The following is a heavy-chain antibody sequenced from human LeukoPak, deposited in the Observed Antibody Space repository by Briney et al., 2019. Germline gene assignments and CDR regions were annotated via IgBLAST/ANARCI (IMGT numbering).Heavy chain of an antibody. J-gene: IGHJ3*02. V-gene: IGHV3-23*01. CDR2: ISASGGST. Sequence: GGSLRLSCAASGFTFSFAAMTWVRQGPGKGLEWVSLISASGGSTYYGESMKGRFTISRDNAKNSLYLQMNGLRAEDTAVYYCARGRSITLLRGVAMSDGFDIWGQGTMVAVSS. D-gene: IGHD3-10*01. CDR1: GFTFSFAA. CDR3: ARGRSITLLRGVAMSDGFDI.